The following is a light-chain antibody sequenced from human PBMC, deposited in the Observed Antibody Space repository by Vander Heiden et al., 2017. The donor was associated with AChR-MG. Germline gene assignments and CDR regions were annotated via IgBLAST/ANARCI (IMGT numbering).Light chain of an antibody. J-gene: IGLJ3*02. CDR3: YSTDSSGNRWV. V-gene: IGLV3-10*01. CDR2: EDN. CDR1: AMPKDY. Sequence: SSELTQPPSVSLYPAQTARITCSGAAMPKDYAYWYHQKSGQAPRLIIFEDNRRPSGIPEKFSGSSSGTMATLTISGAQVEDEADDYCYSTDSSGNRWVFGGGTNLAVL.